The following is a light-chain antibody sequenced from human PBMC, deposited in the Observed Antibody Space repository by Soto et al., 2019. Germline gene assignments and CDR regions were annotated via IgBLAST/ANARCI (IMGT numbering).Light chain of an antibody. Sequence: EIGVTQSPATLSVSPGESVTLSCRVSQSVSSRFLAWYQQKPGRAPRVLIYDASTRATGVPDRFSGSGSGTDFTLTISRLEPEDFAVYYCQQYGGSPVTFGQGTRLEIK. J-gene: IGKJ5*01. CDR2: DAS. CDR3: QQYGGSPVT. V-gene: IGKV3D-20*01. CDR1: QSVSSRF.